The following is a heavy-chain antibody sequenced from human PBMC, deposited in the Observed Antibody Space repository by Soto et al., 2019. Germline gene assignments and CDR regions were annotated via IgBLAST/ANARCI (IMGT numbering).Heavy chain of an antibody. J-gene: IGHJ4*01. CDR3: ARFGAAAARDDN. CDR2: VHFSGST. V-gene: IGHV4-59*01. CDR1: GVSISENH. D-gene: IGHD6-6*01. Sequence: QVRLQESGPGLVKPSQTLSLTCDVSGVSISENHWSWIRQAPGKGLEWVGYVHFSGSTTYNPSLAPRLNISFDMSKSQVYLRLTSVTAADTAVYYCARFGAAAARDDNWGRGVLVTVSS.